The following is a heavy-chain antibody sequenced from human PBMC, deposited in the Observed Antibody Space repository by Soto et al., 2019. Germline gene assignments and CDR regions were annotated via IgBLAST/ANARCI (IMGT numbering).Heavy chain of an antibody. J-gene: IGHJ6*02. CDR2: IIPIFGTA. D-gene: IGHD6-19*01. CDR3: ARGLGSGWSYYYYGMDV. Sequence: SPTVYCKASGDTFSIYAISCLRQNQGQGLEWMGGIIPIFGTANYAQKFQGRVTITADKSTSTAYMELSSLRSEDTAVYYCARGLGSGWSYYYYGMDVWGQGTTVTVSS. V-gene: IGHV1-69*06. CDR1: GDTFSIYA.